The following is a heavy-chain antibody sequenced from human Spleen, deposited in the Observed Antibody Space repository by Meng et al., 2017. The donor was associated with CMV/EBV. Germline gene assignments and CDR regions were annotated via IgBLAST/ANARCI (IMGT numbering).Heavy chain of an antibody. J-gene: IGHJ4*02. Sequence: SGSTFTGYNMHWKRQAPGQGLEWMGRINPNNGSKNYAQKFQGRVTMTRDTSISTDYMELSRLRSDDTAVYYCARGDKNYDILTGYPVYWGQGTLVTVSS. CDR1: GSTFTGYN. CDR2: INPNNGSK. D-gene: IGHD3-9*01. V-gene: IGHV1-2*06. CDR3: ARGDKNYDILTGYPVY.